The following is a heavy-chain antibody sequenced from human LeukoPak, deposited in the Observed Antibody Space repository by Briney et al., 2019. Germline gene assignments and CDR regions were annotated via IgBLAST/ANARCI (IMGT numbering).Heavy chain of an antibody. Sequence: SETLSLTCTVSGGSISSYYWSWIRQPAGKGLEWIGRIYTSGSTYYNPSLKSRVTMSVDASKNQFSLKLSSVTAADTAVYYCARELEGRDLWSGFELRPYGMDVWGQGTTVTVSS. J-gene: IGHJ6*02. V-gene: IGHV4-4*07. CDR2: IYTSGST. CDR3: ARELEGRDLWSGFELRPYGMDV. D-gene: IGHD3-3*01. CDR1: GGSISSYY.